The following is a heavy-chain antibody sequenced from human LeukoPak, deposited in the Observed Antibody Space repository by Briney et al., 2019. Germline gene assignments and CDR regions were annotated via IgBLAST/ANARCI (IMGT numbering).Heavy chain of an antibody. J-gene: IGHJ3*02. CDR1: GGSISSGSYY. CDR2: IYTSGST. CDR3: ARVYYDFWSGSEHDAFDI. V-gene: IGHV4-61*02. Sequence: SETLSLTCTVSGGSISSGSYYWSWIRQPAGKGLVWIGRIYTSGSTNYNPSLKSRVTISVDTSKNQFSLKLSSVTAADTAVYYCARVYYDFWSGSEHDAFDIWGQGTMVTVSS. D-gene: IGHD3-3*01.